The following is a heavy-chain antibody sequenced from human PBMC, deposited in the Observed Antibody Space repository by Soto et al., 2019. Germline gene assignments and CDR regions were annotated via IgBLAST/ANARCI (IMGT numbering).Heavy chain of an antibody. V-gene: IGHV3-53*01. CDR3: ARYKRESGYYPYYYYGMDV. J-gene: IGHJ6*02. D-gene: IGHD3-22*01. CDR1: GFTVSSNY. CDR2: IYSGGST. Sequence: EVQLVESGGGLIQPGGSLRLSCAASGFTVSSNYMSWVRQAPGKGLEWVSVIYSGGSTYYADSVKGRFTISRDNSKNTLYLQMNSLRAEDTAVYYCARYKRESGYYPYYYYGMDVWGQGTTVTVSS.